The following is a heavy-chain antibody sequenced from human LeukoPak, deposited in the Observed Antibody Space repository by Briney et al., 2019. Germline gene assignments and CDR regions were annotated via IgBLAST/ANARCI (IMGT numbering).Heavy chain of an antibody. J-gene: IGHJ4*02. CDR1: GGSITNTNY. CDR3: AREGGPYRPLDY. Sequence: SETLSLTCGVSGGSITNTNYWTWVRQRPGKGLEWIGEVNLQGSINYNPSLMGRVAISVDTSENHISLQLTSVTAADTAVYYCAREGGPYRPLDYSGQGTLVTVST. V-gene: IGHV4-4*02. CDR2: VNLQGSI.